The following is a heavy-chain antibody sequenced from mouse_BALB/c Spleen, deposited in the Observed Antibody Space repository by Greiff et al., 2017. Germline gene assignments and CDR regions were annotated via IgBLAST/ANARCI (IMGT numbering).Heavy chain of an antibody. CDR2: ISDGGSYT. CDR3: ARDSYRYDGYFDY. CDR1: GFTFSDYY. J-gene: IGHJ2*01. D-gene: IGHD2-14*01. Sequence: EVKLVESGGGLVKPGGSLKLSCAASGFTFSDYYMYWVRQTPEKRLEWVATISDGGSYTYYPDSVKGRFTISRDNAKNNLYLQMSSLKSEDTAMYYCARDSYRYDGYFDYWGQGTTLTVSS. V-gene: IGHV5-4*02.